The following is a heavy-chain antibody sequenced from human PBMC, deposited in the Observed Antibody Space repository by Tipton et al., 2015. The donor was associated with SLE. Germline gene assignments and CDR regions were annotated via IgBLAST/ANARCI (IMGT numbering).Heavy chain of an antibody. J-gene: IGHJ5*02. Sequence: SLRLSCAASGFTFSSYTMNWVRQAPGKGLEWVSSITSSNYIYYADSVKGRFTISRDNAKNSLYLQMNSLRAEDTAVYYCARGSSGWEYNWFDPWGQGTLVTVSS. D-gene: IGHD6-19*01. V-gene: IGHV3-21*01. CDR1: GFTFSSYT. CDR3: ARGSSGWEYNWFDP. CDR2: ITSSNYI.